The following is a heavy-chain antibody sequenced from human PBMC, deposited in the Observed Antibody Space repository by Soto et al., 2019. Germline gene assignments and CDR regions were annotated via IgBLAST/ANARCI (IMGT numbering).Heavy chain of an antibody. J-gene: IGHJ6*02. CDR2: IRSKAYGGTT. D-gene: IGHD1-1*01. CDR3: TRKYDWYYYGMDV. CDR1: GFTFSSYS. V-gene: IGHV3-49*03. Sequence: PGGSLRLSCAASGFTFSSYSMSWFRQAPGKGLEWVGFIRSKAYGGTTEYAASVKGRFTISRDDSKSIAYLQMNSLKTEDTAVYYCTRKYDWYYYGMDVWGQGTTVTVSS.